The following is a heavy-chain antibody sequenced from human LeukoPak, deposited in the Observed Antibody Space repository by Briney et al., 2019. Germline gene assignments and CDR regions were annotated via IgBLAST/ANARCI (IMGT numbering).Heavy chain of an antibody. CDR3: AKDFKPVYDSSGYSPGWYFQH. J-gene: IGHJ1*01. V-gene: IGHV3-30*18. CDR1: GFTFSSYG. CDR2: ISYDGSSK. D-gene: IGHD3-22*01. Sequence: GRSLRLSCAASGFTFSSYGMHWVRQAPGKGLEWVAVISYDGSSKYYADSVKGRFTISRDNSKNTLYLQMNSLRAEDTAVYYCAKDFKPVYDSSGYSPGWYFQHWGQGTLVTVSS.